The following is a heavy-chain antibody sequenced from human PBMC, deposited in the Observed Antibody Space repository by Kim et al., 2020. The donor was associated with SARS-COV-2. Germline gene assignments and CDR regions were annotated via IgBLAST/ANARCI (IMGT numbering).Heavy chain of an antibody. CDR2: INPSGGST. CDR3: ARDLTTVVIPSGYYYGMDV. Sequence: ASVKVSCKASGYTFTSYYMHWVRQAPGQGLEWMGIINPSGGSTSYAQKFQGRVTMTRDTSTSTVYMELSSLRSEDTAVYYCARDLTTVVIPSGYYYGMDVWGQGTPVTVSS. V-gene: IGHV1-46*01. D-gene: IGHD4-17*01. CDR1: GYTFTSYY. J-gene: IGHJ6*02.